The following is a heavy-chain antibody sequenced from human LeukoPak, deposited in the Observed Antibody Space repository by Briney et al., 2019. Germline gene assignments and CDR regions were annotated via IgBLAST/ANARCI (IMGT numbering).Heavy chain of an antibody. D-gene: IGHD5-18*01. Sequence: PGRSLRLSCAASGFTFDDYAMHWVRQAPGIGLEWVSCISWNSGSIGYADSVKGRFTISRDNAKNSLYLQMNSLRAEDMALYYCAKDRGYGYTRGAFDIWGQGTMVTVSS. CDR1: GFTFDDYA. V-gene: IGHV3-9*03. CDR2: ISWNSGSI. CDR3: AKDRGYGYTRGAFDI. J-gene: IGHJ3*02.